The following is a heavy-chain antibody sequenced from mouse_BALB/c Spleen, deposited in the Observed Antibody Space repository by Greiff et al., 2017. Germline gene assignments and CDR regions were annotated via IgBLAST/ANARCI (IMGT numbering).Heavy chain of an antibody. D-gene: IGHD2-10*01. CDR1: GYTFTSYW. J-gene: IGHJ4*01. CDR2: INPSTGYT. CDR3: ARWQDPAYYGNYYAMDY. V-gene: IGHV1-7*01. Sequence: QVQLQQSGAELAKPGASVKMSCKASGYTFTSYWMHWVKQRPGQGLEWIGYINPSTGYTEYNQKFKDKATLTADKSSSTAYMQLSSLTSEDSAVYYCARWQDPAYYGNYYAMDYWGQGTPVTVSA.